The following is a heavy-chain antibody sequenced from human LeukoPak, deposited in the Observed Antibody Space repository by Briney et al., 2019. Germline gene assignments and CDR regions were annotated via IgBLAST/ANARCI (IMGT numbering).Heavy chain of an antibody. D-gene: IGHD3-10*01. CDR1: GFTFDDYA. V-gene: IGHV3-9*01. Sequence: GGSLRLSCAASGFTFDDYAMHWVRQAPGKGLEWVSGISWNSGSIGYADSVKGRFTISRDKAKNSLYLQMNSLRAEDTALYYCAKKPKIRGDYFDYWGQGTLVTVSS. J-gene: IGHJ4*02. CDR2: ISWNSGSI. CDR3: AKKPKIRGDYFDY.